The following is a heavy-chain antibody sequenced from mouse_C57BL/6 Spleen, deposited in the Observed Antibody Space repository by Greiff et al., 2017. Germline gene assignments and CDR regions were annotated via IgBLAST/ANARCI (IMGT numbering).Heavy chain of an antibody. J-gene: IGHJ4*01. CDR1: GYTFTSYW. V-gene: IGHV1-64*01. D-gene: IGHD2-5*01. CDR3: ARGGDYYSNPRPMDY. CDR2: IHPNSGST. Sequence: QVQLQQPGAELVKPGASVKLSCKASGYTFTSYWMHWVKQRPGQGLEWIGMIHPNSGSTNYNEKFKSKATLTVDKSSSTAYMQLSSLTSEDSAVYYCARGGDYYSNPRPMDYWGQGTSVTVSS.